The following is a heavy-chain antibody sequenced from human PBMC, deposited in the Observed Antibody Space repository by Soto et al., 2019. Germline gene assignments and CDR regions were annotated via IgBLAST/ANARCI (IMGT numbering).Heavy chain of an antibody. V-gene: IGHV5-10-1*01. CDR2: IDPSDSYT. J-gene: IGHJ6*02. Sequence: PGESLKISCKGSGYSFTSYWISWVRQMPGKGLEWMGRIDPSDSYTNYSPSFQGHVTISADKSISTAYLQWSSLKASDTAMYYCARRGEAAAGTGYYYGMDVWGQGTTVTVSS. D-gene: IGHD6-13*01. CDR3: ARRGEAAAGTGYYYGMDV. CDR1: GYSFTSYW.